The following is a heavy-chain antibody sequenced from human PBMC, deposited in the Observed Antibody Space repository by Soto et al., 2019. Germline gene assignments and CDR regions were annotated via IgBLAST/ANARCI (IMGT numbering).Heavy chain of an antibody. J-gene: IGHJ4*02. CDR1: GYSISSSNW. Sequence: SETLSLTCAVSGYSISSSNWWGWIRQPPGKGLEWIGYIYYSGTTYYDPSLKSRVTISVDTSKNQFSLKLSSVSATDTAIYYCARESYVQVYWGQGTLVTVSS. CDR3: ARESYVQVY. D-gene: IGHD3-16*01. V-gene: IGHV4-28*03. CDR2: IYYSGTT.